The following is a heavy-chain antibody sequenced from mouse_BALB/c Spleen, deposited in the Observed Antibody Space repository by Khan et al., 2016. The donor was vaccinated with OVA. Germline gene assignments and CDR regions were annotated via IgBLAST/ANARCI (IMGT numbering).Heavy chain of an antibody. J-gene: IGHJ2*01. V-gene: IGHV1-77*01. CDR3: ARGDGYYVYFDY. CDR1: GYTFTYYV. D-gene: IGHD2-3*01. CDR2: IYPGSDNA. Sequence: QVQLKQSGPELVKPGASVKMSCKASGYTFTYYVITWVKQRTGQGLEWIGEIYPGSDNAYYNERLKGKATLTADKSSNTTLMQLSSLTSEDSAVYFCARGDGYYVYFDYWGQGTTLTVSS.